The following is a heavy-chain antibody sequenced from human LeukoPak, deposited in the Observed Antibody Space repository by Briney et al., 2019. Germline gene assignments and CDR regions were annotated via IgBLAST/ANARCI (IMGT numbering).Heavy chain of an antibody. Sequence: PSETLSLTCAVYGGSFSGYYWSWIRQPPGKGLEWIGEINHSGSTNYNPSLKSRVTISVDTSKNQFSLKLSSVTAADTAVYYCARFYGSYGVYWGQGTLVTVSS. D-gene: IGHD1-26*01. V-gene: IGHV4-34*01. CDR1: GGSFSGYY. J-gene: IGHJ4*02. CDR3: ARFYGSYGVY. CDR2: INHSGST.